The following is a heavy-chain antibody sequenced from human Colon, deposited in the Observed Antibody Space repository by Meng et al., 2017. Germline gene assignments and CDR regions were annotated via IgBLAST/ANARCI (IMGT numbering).Heavy chain of an antibody. CDR1: GFTFSSYT. D-gene: IGHD2-8*01. J-gene: IGHJ4*02. CDR2: TSYDGRNQ. V-gene: IGHV3-30*04. Sequence: GGSLRLSCAASGFTFSSYTMHWVRQAPGKDLEWVALTSYDGRNQYYTDSVKGRFTISRDNSKNTLFLQMDSLRPDDTAVYYCARGPLTGWYYLDWGQGTLVTVSS. CDR3: ARGPLTGWYYLD.